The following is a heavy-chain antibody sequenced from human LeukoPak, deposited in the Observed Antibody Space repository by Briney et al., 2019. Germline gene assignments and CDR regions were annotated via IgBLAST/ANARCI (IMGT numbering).Heavy chain of an antibody. CDR3: AISTADFDY. Sequence: ASVKVSCKASGYTFTSYYMHWVRQAPGQGLEWMGIINPRGGTTTYVQKFQDRVTMTRDTSTSTVYMELSSLRSVDTAVYYCAISTADFDYWGQGALVTVSS. D-gene: IGHD1-1*01. J-gene: IGHJ4*02. CDR2: INPRGGTT. CDR1: GYTFTSYY. V-gene: IGHV1-46*01.